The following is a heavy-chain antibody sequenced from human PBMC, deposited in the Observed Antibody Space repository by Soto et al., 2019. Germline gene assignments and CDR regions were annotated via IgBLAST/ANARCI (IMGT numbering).Heavy chain of an antibody. CDR2: MNPNSGNT. Sequence: ASVKVSCKASGYTFTSYGISWVRQAPGQGLEWMGWMNPNSGNTGYAQKFQGRVTITRDTSASTAYMELRSLRSEDTAVYYWAWIRRRPGKGLECIGSINYDGHTYYNPSLKSRLTISVDTSKNQLSLELNSVTASDTAVYYCLRDPGPWGQGTLVPVAS. V-gene: IGHV1-8*03. CDR1: GYTFTSYG. CDR3: AWIRRRPGKGLECIGSINYDGHTYYNPSLKSRLTISVDTSKNQLSLELNSVTASDTAVYYCLRDPGP. D-gene: IGHD3-16*01. J-gene: IGHJ5*02.